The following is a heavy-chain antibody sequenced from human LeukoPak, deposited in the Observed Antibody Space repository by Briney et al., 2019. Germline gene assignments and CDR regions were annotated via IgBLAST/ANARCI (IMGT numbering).Heavy chain of an antibody. CDR3: ANIDSGYQYSSSWHFDY. Sequence: PGRSLRLSCAASGFTFSSYGMHWVRQAPGKGLEWVAFIRYDGSNKYYADSVKGRFTISRDNSKNTLYLQMNSLRAEDTAVYYCANIDSGYQYSSSWHFDYWGQGTLVTVSS. D-gene: IGHD6-13*01. V-gene: IGHV3-30*02. CDR1: GFTFSSYG. J-gene: IGHJ4*02. CDR2: IRYDGSNK.